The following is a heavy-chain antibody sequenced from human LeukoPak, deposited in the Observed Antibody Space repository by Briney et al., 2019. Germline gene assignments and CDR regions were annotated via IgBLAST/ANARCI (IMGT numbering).Heavy chain of an antibody. Sequence: SETLSLTCTVSGGSISSYYWSWIRQPPGKGLEGIGYIYYSGSTNYNPSLNSRVTISVDTSKNQFSLKLSSVTAADTAVYYCARDGNPTDRFDPWGQGTLVTVSS. V-gene: IGHV4-59*01. J-gene: IGHJ5*02. CDR1: GGSISSYY. D-gene: IGHD2/OR15-2a*01. CDR3: ARDGNPTDRFDP. CDR2: IYYSGST.